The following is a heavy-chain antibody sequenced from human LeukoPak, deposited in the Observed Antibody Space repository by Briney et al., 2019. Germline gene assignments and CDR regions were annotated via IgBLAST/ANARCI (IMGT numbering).Heavy chain of an antibody. D-gene: IGHD4-11*01. J-gene: IGHJ4*02. Sequence: SETLSLTCTVSGGSISSSSYSWGWIRQPPGKGLEWIGSIYYSGSTYYNPSLKSRVTLSVDTSKNQFSLKLSSVTAADTAVYYCAYMTTFYYFDYWGQGTLVTVSS. CDR2: IYYSGST. V-gene: IGHV4-39*01. CDR3: AYMTTFYYFDY. CDR1: GGSISSSSYS.